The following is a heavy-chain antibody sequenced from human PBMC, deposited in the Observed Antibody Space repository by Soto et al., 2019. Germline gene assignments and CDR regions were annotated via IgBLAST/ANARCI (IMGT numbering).Heavy chain of an antibody. CDR3: AREDILGARSFDY. Sequence: PGGSPRLSCVASGFTFSSYSVNWVRQAPGKGLEWVSYISSGSKTIFYADSVKGRFTVSRDNAKNSQFLQMNSLRDDDTAVYYCAREDILGARSFDYWGRGTLVTVSS. J-gene: IGHJ4*02. CDR2: ISSGSKTI. V-gene: IGHV3-48*02. D-gene: IGHD1-26*01. CDR1: GFTFSSYS.